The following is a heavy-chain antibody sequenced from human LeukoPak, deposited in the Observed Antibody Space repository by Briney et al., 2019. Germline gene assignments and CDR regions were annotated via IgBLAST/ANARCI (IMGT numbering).Heavy chain of an antibody. V-gene: IGHV3-30*04. CDR2: ISYDGSNK. J-gene: IGHJ4*02. Sequence: GRSLRLSCAASGFTFSSYAMYWVRQAPGKGLEWVAVISYDGSNKYYADSVKGRFTISRDNSKNTLYLQMNSLRAEDTAVYYCARDPRAMVEFDYWGQGTLVTVSS. D-gene: IGHD5-18*01. CDR1: GFTFSSYA. CDR3: ARDPRAMVEFDY.